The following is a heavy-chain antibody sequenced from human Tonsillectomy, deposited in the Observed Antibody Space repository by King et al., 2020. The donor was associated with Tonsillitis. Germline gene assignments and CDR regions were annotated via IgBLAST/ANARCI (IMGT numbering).Heavy chain of an antibody. CDR2: FYTSGNT. Sequence: VQLQESDPGLVKPSETLSLTCTVSGGSISNYYWSWIRQPAGKTLEWIWRFYTSGNTNYHPSLKSRVTMSVDTSKNQFSLKLSSVTAADTAVYYCARGYSSSWVDYWGQGTLVTVSS. CDR1: GGSISNYY. J-gene: IGHJ4*02. CDR3: ARGYSSSWVDY. V-gene: IGHV4-4*07. D-gene: IGHD6-13*01.